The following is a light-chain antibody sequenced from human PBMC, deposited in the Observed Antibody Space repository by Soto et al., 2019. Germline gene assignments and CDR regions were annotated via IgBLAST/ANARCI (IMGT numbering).Light chain of an antibody. J-gene: IGKJ1*01. Sequence: EIVLTQSPGTLSSSPGEGATLACRASQTISNNFLAWYQQKPGQAPRLLIYGVSIRATGIPDRFSGSGSGTDFTLTISSLEPEDLAAYYCQQYGSSPWTFGEGTTVEIK. CDR1: QTISNNF. CDR2: GVS. CDR3: QQYGSSPWT. V-gene: IGKV3-20*01.